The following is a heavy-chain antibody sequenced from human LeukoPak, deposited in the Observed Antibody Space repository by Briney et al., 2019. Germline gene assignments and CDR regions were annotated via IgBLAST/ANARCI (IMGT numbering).Heavy chain of an antibody. J-gene: IGHJ4*02. Sequence: GGSLRLSCSASGFTFSRYEMNWVRQAPGKGLEWVSYISRSGDTIYFADSVKGRFTISRDNAKNSLYLQMSSLRAEDTAVYYCARDYASDYWGQGTLVTVSS. CDR3: ARDYASDY. D-gene: IGHD3-10*01. CDR1: GFTFSRYE. CDR2: ISRSGDTI. V-gene: IGHV3-48*03.